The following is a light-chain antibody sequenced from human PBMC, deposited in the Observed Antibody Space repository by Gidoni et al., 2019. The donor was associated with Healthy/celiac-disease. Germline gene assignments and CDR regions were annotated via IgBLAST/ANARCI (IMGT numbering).Light chain of an antibody. J-gene: IGKJ2*01. CDR3: QQYVT. V-gene: IGKV1-33*01. Sequence: QMTQSPSSLSASVGDRVTITCQASQDISNYLNWYQQKPGKAPKLLIYDASNLETGVPSRFSGSGSGTDFTFTISSLQPEDIATYYCQQYVTFGQGTKLEIK. CDR1: QDISNY. CDR2: DAS.